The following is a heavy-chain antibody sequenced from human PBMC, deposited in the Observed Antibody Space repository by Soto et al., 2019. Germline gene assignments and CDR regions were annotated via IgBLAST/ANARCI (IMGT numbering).Heavy chain of an antibody. Sequence: EVQLVESGGGLVKPGGSLRLSCEAAGVTFITYGMNCVRQAPGNGLEWVSSISSSSTYIYYADSVKGRFTISSDTAKKSLDLKMNRLRAEDTPVYYCAREYSGYSSTFDFWGRETLVTVSS. V-gene: IGHV3-21*01. D-gene: IGHD6-13*01. J-gene: IGHJ4*02. CDR1: GVTFITYG. CDR2: ISSSSTYI. CDR3: AREYSGYSSTFDF.